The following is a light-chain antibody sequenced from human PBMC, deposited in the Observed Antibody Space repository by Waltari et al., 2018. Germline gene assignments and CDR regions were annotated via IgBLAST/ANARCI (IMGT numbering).Light chain of an antibody. CDR3: QQHENPPLT. CDR1: QDIRNF. Sequence: DIQMTQSPSSLSASLGDRVTITCQASQDIRNFLNWYQQKPGKAPRLLIYDASTLEAGVSSRFRGSGSGTDFTLTIASLQSEDIATYYCQQHENPPLTFGGGTK. J-gene: IGKJ4*01. V-gene: IGKV1-33*01. CDR2: DAS.